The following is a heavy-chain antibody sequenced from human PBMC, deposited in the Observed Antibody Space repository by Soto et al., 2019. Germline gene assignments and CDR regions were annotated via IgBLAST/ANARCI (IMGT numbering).Heavy chain of an antibody. CDR2: IKPNSGGT. CDR1: VYTFTGYY. V-gene: IGHV1-2*02. D-gene: IGHD3-22*01. Sequence: ASLQVSCKASVYTFTGYYMHWVRQAPGQGLEWLGWIKPNSGGTNYAQKFQGRVTMTRDTSISTAYMELSRLRSDDTAVYYCARVGYDSSGYYFGVVYYGMDVWGQGTTVTVSS. CDR3: ARVGYDSSGYYFGVVYYGMDV. J-gene: IGHJ6*02.